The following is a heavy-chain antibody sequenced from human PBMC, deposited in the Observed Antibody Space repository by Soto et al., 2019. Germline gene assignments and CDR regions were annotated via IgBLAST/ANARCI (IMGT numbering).Heavy chain of an antibody. V-gene: IGHV2-5*02. D-gene: IGHD2-15*01. Sequence: QITLKESGPTLVKPTQTLTLTCTFSGFSLSTSGVGVGWIRQPPGKALEWLALIYWDDDKRYSPSLKSRLTITKDTSKNQVVLTMTNMDPVDTATYYCAHRLSVVVAEDAFDIWGQGTMVTVSS. CDR3: AHRLSVVVAEDAFDI. CDR2: IYWDDDK. J-gene: IGHJ3*02. CDR1: GFSLSTSGVG.